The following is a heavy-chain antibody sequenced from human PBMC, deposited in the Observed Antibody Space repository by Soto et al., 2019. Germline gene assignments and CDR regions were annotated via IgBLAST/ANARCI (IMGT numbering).Heavy chain of an antibody. V-gene: IGHV3-30*03. CDR2: ISIDGSRK. J-gene: IGHJ4*02. D-gene: IGHD2-2*01. CDR1: GFSFSSSD. Sequence: GGSLRLSYVASGFSFSSSDMHWVRQAPGKGLERVAHISIDGSRKYYADYVKGRYTISRDNAKNSLYLQMKKLRDKDTALYYCARRPSRYCSSTTCYASDYWGQGT. CDR3: ARRPSRYCSSTTCYASDY.